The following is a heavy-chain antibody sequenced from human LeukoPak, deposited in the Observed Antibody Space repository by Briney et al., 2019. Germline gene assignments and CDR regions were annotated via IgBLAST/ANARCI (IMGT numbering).Heavy chain of an antibody. Sequence: SQTLSLTCAVSGGSISSGGYSWSWIRQPPGKGLEWIGYIYHSGSTYYNPSLKSRVTISVDRSKNQFSLKLSSVTAADTAVYYCARGAGGAYSQYYFDYWGQGTLVTVSS. V-gene: IGHV4-30-2*01. CDR2: IYHSGST. D-gene: IGHD2-15*01. CDR3: ARGAGGAYSQYYFDY. CDR1: GGSISSGGYS. J-gene: IGHJ4*02.